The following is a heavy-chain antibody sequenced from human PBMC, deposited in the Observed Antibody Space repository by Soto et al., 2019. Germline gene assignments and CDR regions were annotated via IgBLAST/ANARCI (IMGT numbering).Heavy chain of an antibody. D-gene: IGHD1-7*01. CDR2: IYHSGST. CDR1: GGSISSGVYS. V-gene: IGHV4-30-2*01. CDR3: ARDSLTGNYFDP. J-gene: IGHJ5*02. Sequence: SETLSLTCAVPGGSISSGVYSWNWIRQPPGKGLEWIGYIYHSGSTLYNPSLKSRVTISIDKSKNQFSLRLSSVSAADTAVYYCARDSLTGNYFDPWGQGTLVTISS.